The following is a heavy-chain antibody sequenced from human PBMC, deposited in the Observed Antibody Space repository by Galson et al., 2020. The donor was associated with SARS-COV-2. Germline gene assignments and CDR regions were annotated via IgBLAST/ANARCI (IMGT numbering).Heavy chain of an antibody. CDR3: ARGAYYDFWSGYYSVDNYYGMDV. CDR1: GFIFNTYD. V-gene: IGHV3-13*01. Sequence: GGSLRLSCAVSGFIFNTYDMHWVRQVAGKSLEWVSTVRVTGDSFYTDSVKGRFTVSRESAKNSFYLQMNNLRAGDTAVYYCARGAYYDFWSGYYSVDNYYGMDVWGQGTTVTVSS. D-gene: IGHD3-3*01. J-gene: IGHJ6*02. CDR2: VRVTGDS.